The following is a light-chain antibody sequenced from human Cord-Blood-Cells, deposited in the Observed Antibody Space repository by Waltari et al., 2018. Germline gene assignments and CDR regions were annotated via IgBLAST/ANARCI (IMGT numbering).Light chain of an antibody. Sequence: QSVLTQPPSASGTPGQRVTISCSGSSSNIGRNPVNWYQQLPGTAPRILIYSHKQPRPGPTHRFSGSKSGATASLAMSGLKSEDEADYYCAAWEESLDVWVFGGGTKLTGL. CDR1: SSNIGRNP. CDR2: SHK. CDR3: AAWEESLDVWV. J-gene: IGLJ3*02. V-gene: IGLV1-44*01.